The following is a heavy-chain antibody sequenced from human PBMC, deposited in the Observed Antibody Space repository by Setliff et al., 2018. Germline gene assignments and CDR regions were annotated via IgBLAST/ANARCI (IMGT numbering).Heavy chain of an antibody. Sequence: ASVKVSCKASGYTFTSYGISWVRQAPGQGLEWMGWISAYNGNTNYAQKLQGRVTMTTDTSTSTAYMELSSLRSEDTAVYYCARRDQAGFFDYWGQGTLVTVSS. J-gene: IGHJ4*02. CDR2: ISAYNGNT. CDR3: ARRDQAGFFDY. D-gene: IGHD2-2*01. CDR1: GYTFTSYG. V-gene: IGHV1-18*01.